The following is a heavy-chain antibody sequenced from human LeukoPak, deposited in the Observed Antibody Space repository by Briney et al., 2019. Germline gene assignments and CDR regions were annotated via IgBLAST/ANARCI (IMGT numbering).Heavy chain of an antibody. D-gene: IGHD3-22*01. V-gene: IGHV3-30-3*01. CDR3: ARDYDSSGPAHY. CDR1: GYTFSSYA. J-gene: IGHJ4*02. Sequence: GRSLRLSCAASGYTFSSYAMHWVRQAPGKGLEWVAVISYDGSNKYYADSVKGRFTISRDNSKNTLYLQMNSLRAEDTAVYYCARDYDSSGPAHYWGQGTLVTVSS. CDR2: ISYDGSNK.